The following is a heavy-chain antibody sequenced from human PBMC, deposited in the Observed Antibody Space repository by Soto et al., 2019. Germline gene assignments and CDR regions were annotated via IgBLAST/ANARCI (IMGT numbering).Heavy chain of an antibody. D-gene: IGHD5-18*01. CDR3: ARRAYSYGYYTYYYYYYGMDV. V-gene: IGHV4-34*01. Sequence: SETLSLTCAVYGGSFSGYYWSWIRQPPGKGLEWIGEINHSGSTNYNPSLKSRVTISVDTSKNQFSLKLSSVTAADTAVYYCARRAYSYGYYTYYYYYYGMDVWGQGTTVTVSS. CDR2: INHSGST. CDR1: GGSFSGYY. J-gene: IGHJ6*02.